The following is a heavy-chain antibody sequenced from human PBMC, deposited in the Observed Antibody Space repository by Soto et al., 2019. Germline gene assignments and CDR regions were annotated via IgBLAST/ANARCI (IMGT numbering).Heavy chain of an antibody. CDR2: IYYSGST. D-gene: IGHD4-17*01. Sequence: SSETLSLTCTVSGGSISSGGYYWSWIRQHPGKGLEWIGYIYYSGSTYYNPSLKSRVTTSVDTSKNQFSLKLSSVTAADTATYYCAHKLWVTTTFDYWGQGTLVTVSS. CDR1: GGSISSGGYY. J-gene: IGHJ4*02. CDR3: AHKLWVTTTFDY. V-gene: IGHV4-31*03.